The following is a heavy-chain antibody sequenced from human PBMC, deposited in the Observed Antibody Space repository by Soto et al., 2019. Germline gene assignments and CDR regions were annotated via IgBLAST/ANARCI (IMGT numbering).Heavy chain of an antibody. Sequence: QVQLVQSGAEVKKPGASVKVSCKASGYTFTGYYMHWVRQAPGQGLEWMGWINPNSGGTNYAQKLQGWVTMTRDTSISTAYMELSRLRSDDTAVYYCAREYCSSTSCGPSRNWFDPWGQGTLVTVSS. CDR2: INPNSGGT. V-gene: IGHV1-2*04. CDR1: GYTFTGYY. CDR3: AREYCSSTSCGPSRNWFDP. J-gene: IGHJ5*02. D-gene: IGHD2-2*01.